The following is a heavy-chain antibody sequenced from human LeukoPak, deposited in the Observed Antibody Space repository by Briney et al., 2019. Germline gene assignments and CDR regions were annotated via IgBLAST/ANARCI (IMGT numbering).Heavy chain of an antibody. D-gene: IGHD1-1*01. J-gene: IGHJ6*02. CDR2: TYYRSKWYN. CDR3: VRARTVRDPYYYYGMDV. Sequence: SQTLSLTCAISGDSVSSNSAAWNWIRQSPSRGLEWPGRTYYRSKWYNDYAVSVKSRITINPDTSKNQFSLQLNSVTPEDTAVYYCVRARTVRDPYYYYGMDVWGQGTTVTVSS. CDR1: GDSVSSNSAA. V-gene: IGHV6-1*01.